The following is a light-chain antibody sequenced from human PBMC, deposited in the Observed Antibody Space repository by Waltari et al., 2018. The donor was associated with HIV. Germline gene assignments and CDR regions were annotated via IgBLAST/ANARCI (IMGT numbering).Light chain of an antibody. CDR1: SSDVGSYKY. J-gene: IGLJ1*01. V-gene: IGLV2-11*01. CDR2: DVD. CDR3: CSYTGTYTRYV. Sequence: QSALTQPRSVSGSPGQSVTISCTGTSSDVGSYKYVSWSQLRPGKAPKLIIHDVDKRPSGVPDRFSGSKSGNTASLTISGLQAEDEADYYCCSYTGTYTRYVFGTGAKVTVL.